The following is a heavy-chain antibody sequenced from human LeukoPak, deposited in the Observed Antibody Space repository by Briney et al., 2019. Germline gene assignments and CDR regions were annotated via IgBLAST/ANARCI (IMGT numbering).Heavy chain of an antibody. CDR3: ARSESCSGGSCYSPFYYYYYGMDV. Sequence: ASVKVSCKASGYTFTSYGISWVRQAPGQGLEWIGWITAYNGNPNYAQKLQGRVTMTTDTSTSTAYMELRSLRSDDTAVYYCARSESCSGGSCYSPFYYYYYGMDVWGQGTTVTVS. V-gene: IGHV1-18*04. CDR2: ITAYNGNP. D-gene: IGHD2-15*01. J-gene: IGHJ6*02. CDR1: GYTFTSYG.